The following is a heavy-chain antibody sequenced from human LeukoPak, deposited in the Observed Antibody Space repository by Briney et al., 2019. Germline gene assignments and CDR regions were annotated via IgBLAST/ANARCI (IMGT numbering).Heavy chain of an antibody. J-gene: IGHJ3*02. CDR1: GGTFSSYA. V-gene: IGHV1-2*02. D-gene: IGHD6-6*01. Sequence: ASVKVSCKASGGTFSSYAISWVRQAPGQGLEWMGWINPNSGGTNYAQKFQGRVTMTRDTSISTAYMELSRLRSDDTAVYYCARVGYSSSSVGAFDIWGQGTMVTVSS. CDR3: ARVGYSSSSVGAFDI. CDR2: INPNSGGT.